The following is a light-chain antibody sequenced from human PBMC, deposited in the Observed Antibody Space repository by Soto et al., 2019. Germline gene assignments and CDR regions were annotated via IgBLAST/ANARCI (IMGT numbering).Light chain of an antibody. J-gene: IGKJ1*01. CDR3: QQSYSTPWT. V-gene: IGKV1-39*01. CDR2: AAS. CDR1: QSIIRW. Sequence: DIQMTQSPSTLSASVGDRITITCRASQSIIRWLAWYQQKPGKAPKLLMYAASSLQSGVPSRFSGSGSGTDFTLTISSLQPEDFATYYCQQSYSTPWTFGQGTKVDIK.